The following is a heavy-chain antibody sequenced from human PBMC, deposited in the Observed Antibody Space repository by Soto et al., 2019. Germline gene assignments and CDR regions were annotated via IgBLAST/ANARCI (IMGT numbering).Heavy chain of an antibody. CDR2: IYWDDDK. Sequence: QITLKESGPTLVKPTQTLTLTCTFSGFSLSTSGVGVGWIRQPPGKALEWLALIYWDDDKRYSPSLKSRLTITKDTSKNQVVLTMTNVDPVDTATYYCAHSMYYFDYWGQGTLVTVSS. V-gene: IGHV2-5*02. J-gene: IGHJ4*02. CDR3: AHSMYYFDY. CDR1: GFSLSTSGVG.